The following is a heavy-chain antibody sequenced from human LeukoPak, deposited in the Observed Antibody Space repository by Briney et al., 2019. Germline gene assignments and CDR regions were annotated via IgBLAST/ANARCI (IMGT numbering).Heavy chain of an antibody. CDR3: ARVRGSNAMDV. D-gene: IGHD3-10*01. Sequence: PGGSLRLSCAASGFTFSSYWMSWVRQAPGKGLGWVANIKQDGSEKYYVDSVRGRFTISRDNAKNSLYLQMNSVRAEDTAVYYCARVRGSNAMDVWGKGTTVTVSS. CDR1: GFTFSSYW. J-gene: IGHJ6*03. CDR2: IKQDGSEK. V-gene: IGHV3-7*01.